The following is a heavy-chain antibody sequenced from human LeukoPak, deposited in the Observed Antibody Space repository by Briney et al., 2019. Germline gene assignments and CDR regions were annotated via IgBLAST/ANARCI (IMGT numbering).Heavy chain of an antibody. Sequence: GGSLRLSCAASGFTFSNAWMSWVRQAPGKGLEWVGRIKSKTDGGTTDYAAPVKGRFTISRDDSKNTPYLQMNSLKTEDTAVYYCTTVCDSNSERACYYYYMDVWGKGTTVTVSS. J-gene: IGHJ6*03. CDR1: GFTFSNAW. D-gene: IGHD4-23*01. CDR3: TTVCDSNSERACYYYYMDV. V-gene: IGHV3-15*01. CDR2: IKSKTDGGTT.